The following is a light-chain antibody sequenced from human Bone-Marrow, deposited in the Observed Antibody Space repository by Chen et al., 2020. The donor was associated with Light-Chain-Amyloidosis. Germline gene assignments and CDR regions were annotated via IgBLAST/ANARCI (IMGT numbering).Light chain of an antibody. Sequence: IGLTQSPSSLSSSVGDTVTISCRTSQSIPSYLSCYQQNPGRAPDLLIYAESSLQSGVPSRFSGSRFWTDFTLTISNLQPEDFATYYCQQSYSSPLTFGRGTKVEI. V-gene: IGKV1-39*01. CDR3: QQSYSSPLT. J-gene: IGKJ4*01. CDR1: QSIPSY. CDR2: AES.